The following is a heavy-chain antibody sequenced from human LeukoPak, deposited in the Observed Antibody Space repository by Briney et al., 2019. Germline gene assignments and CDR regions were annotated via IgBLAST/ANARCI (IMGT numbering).Heavy chain of an antibody. CDR1: GGSISSYY. V-gene: IGHV4-4*07. J-gene: IGHJ5*02. CDR2: IYTSGST. D-gene: IGHD2-8*01. CDR3: ARQGVIMPTDMGGPWFDP. Sequence: SETLSLTCTVSGGSISSYYWSWIRQPAGKGLEWIGRIYTSGSTNYNPSLKSRVTMSVDTSKNQFSLKLSSVTAADTAVYYCARQGVIMPTDMGGPWFDPWGRGTLVAVAS.